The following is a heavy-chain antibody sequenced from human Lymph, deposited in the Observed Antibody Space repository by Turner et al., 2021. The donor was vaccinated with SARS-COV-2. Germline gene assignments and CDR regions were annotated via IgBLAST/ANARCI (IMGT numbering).Heavy chain of an antibody. CDR2: IYYRGST. Sequence: QVQLQESGPGLVKPSETLSLTCTVSGGSISSYYWSWIRQPPGKGLEWIAYIYYRGSTNYNPSLKSRVTISVDTSKNQFSLKLSSVTAADTAMYYCARENCGGDRYPDDYYGMDVWGQGTTVTVSS. CDR3: ARENCGGDRYPDDYYGMDV. V-gene: IGHV4-59*01. CDR1: GGSISSYY. J-gene: IGHJ6*02. D-gene: IGHD2-21*02.